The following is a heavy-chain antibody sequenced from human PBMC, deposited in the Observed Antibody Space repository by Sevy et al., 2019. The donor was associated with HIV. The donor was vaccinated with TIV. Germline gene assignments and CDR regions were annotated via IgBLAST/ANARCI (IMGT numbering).Heavy chain of an antibody. CDR2: IYSGGST. Sequence: GGSLRLSCAASGFSVSSNYMRWVRQAPGKGLEWVSIIYSGGSTYYADSVKGRFTISRDNSKNTLYLQMNSLRAEDTAVEYCAGGGRKEWLAGGYDYYCMDVWGQGTTVTVSS. J-gene: IGHJ6*02. D-gene: IGHD6-19*01. V-gene: IGHV3-53*01. CDR1: GFSVSSNY. CDR3: AGGGRKEWLAGGYDYYCMDV.